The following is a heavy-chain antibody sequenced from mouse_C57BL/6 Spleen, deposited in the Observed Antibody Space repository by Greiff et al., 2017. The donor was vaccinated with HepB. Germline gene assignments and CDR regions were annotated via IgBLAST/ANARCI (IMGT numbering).Heavy chain of an antibody. J-gene: IGHJ4*01. D-gene: IGHD1-1*01. CDR3: ARQYYGSTYAMDY. CDR2: ISSGGSYT. V-gene: IGHV5-6*01. CDR1: GFTFSSYG. Sequence: EVQVVESGGDLVKPGGSLKLSCAASGFTFSSYGMSWVRQTPDKRLEWVATISSGGSYTYYPDSVKGRFTISRDNAKNTLYLQMSSLKSEDTAMYYCARQYYGSTYAMDYWGQGTSVTVSS.